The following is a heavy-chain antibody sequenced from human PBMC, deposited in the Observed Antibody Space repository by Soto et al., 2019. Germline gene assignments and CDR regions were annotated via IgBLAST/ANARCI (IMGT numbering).Heavy chain of an antibody. CDR2: ISYDGSNK. D-gene: IGHD3-22*01. V-gene: IGHV3-30*03. Sequence: GGSLRLSCAASGFTFSSYGMHWVRQAPGKGLEWVAVISYDGSNKYYADSVKGRFTISRDNSKNTLYLQMNSLRAEDTAVYYCAFDSSGYPEDYWGQGTLVTVSS. J-gene: IGHJ4*02. CDR3: AFDSSGYPEDY. CDR1: GFTFSSYG.